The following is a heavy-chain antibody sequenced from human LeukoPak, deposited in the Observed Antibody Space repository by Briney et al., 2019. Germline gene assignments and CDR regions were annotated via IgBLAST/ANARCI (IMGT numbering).Heavy chain of an antibody. V-gene: IGHV3-21*01. Sequence: GGSLRLSCAASGFTFSSYSMNWVRQAPGKGLEWVSSISSSSSYIYYTDSVKGRFTISRDNAKNSLYLQMNSLRAEDTAVYYCARARPTVTHGDYWGQGTLVTVSS. CDR1: GFTFSSYS. CDR2: ISSSSSYI. CDR3: ARARPTVTHGDY. D-gene: IGHD4-17*01. J-gene: IGHJ4*02.